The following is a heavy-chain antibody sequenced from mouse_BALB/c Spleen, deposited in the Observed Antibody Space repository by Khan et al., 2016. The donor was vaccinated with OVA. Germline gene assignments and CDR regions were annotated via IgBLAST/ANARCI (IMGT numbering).Heavy chain of an antibody. CDR1: GYSITSDYA. Sequence: VQLPPSVPGLLKPSQSLSLTCTVTGYSITSDYAWNWIRQFPGNKLEWMGYISYSGSTSYNPSLKSRISITRDTSKNQFFLQLNSVTTEDTATYYCARETLLWGQGTTLTVSS. J-gene: IGHJ2*01. D-gene: IGHD1-1*01. V-gene: IGHV3-2*02. CDR2: ISYSGST. CDR3: ARETLL.